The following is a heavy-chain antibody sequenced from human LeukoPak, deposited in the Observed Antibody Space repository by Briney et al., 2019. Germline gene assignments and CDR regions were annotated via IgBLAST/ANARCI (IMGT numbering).Heavy chain of an antibody. V-gene: IGHV4-30-2*01. CDR3: ARSRTVTRTKDHWYFDL. D-gene: IGHD4-17*01. CDR1: GGSISSGGYY. Sequence: SQTLSLTCTVSGGSISSGGYYWSWIRQPPGKGLEWIGEINHSGSTNYNPSLKSRVTISVDTSKNQFSLKLSSVTAADTAVYYCARSRTVTRTKDHWYFDLWGRGTLVTVSS. CDR2: INHSGST. J-gene: IGHJ2*01.